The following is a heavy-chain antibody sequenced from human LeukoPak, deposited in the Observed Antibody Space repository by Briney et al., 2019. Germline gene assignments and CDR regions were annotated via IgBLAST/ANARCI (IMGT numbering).Heavy chain of an antibody. D-gene: IGHD3-16*01. J-gene: IGHJ4*02. V-gene: IGHV1-18*01. CDR2: TSGDNTKA. CDR1: GFGLTDYG. Sequence: GAAVKVSFKAAGFGLTDYGISWVRQAPAQGLELVGWTSGDNTKANNAQKFQDRVFFTTDTATSTAYMDLKSLSSDDSAVYYCARAFDPVWGRARRLDYWGQGTLVTVSS. CDR3: ARAFDPVWGRARRLDY.